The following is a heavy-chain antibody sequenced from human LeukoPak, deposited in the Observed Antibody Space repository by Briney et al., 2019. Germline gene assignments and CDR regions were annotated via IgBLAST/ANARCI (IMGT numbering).Heavy chain of an antibody. V-gene: IGHV3-74*01. J-gene: IGHJ6*03. Sequence: GGSLRLSCADSGFTFSSNWMHWVRQAPGKGLVWVARTNTDESNISYADSVKGRFTISRDNAKNTLYLQMNSLRVEDTAVYYCARDGDYYMDVWGKGTTVTVSS. CDR1: GFTFSSNW. CDR3: ARDGDYYMDV. CDR2: TNTDESNI. D-gene: IGHD3-16*01.